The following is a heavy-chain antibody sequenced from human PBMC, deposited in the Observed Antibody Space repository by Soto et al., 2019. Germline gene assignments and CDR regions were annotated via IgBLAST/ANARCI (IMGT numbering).Heavy chain of an antibody. CDR2: INPNSGGT. CDR1: GYTFTGYC. CDR3: ARSGREYQLPSANYYYYYYMDV. D-gene: IGHD2-2*01. V-gene: IGHV1-2*04. Sequence: ASVKVSCKASGYTFTGYCVHWVRQAPGQGLEWMGWINPNSGGTNYAQKFQGWVTMTRDTSISTAYMELSRLRSDDTAVYYCARSGREYQLPSANYYYYYYMDVWGKGTTVTVSS. J-gene: IGHJ6*03.